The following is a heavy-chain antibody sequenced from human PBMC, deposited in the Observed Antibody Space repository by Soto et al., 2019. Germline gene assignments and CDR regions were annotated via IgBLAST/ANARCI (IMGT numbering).Heavy chain of an antibody. CDR3: ARGGDSRGYHY. D-gene: IGHD3-22*01. J-gene: IGHJ4*02. V-gene: IGHV1-18*04. Sequence: QVQLLQSGTEVKEPGASVKVSCKASGYTFTSFDISWVRLAPGQGLEWVGWTTASNTHTNYAQKLQGRVTMTTDTSTITDYMELRLLRSDETAIYYCARGGDSRGYHYWGQGTLVIVSS. CDR2: TTASNTHT. CDR1: GYTFTSFD.